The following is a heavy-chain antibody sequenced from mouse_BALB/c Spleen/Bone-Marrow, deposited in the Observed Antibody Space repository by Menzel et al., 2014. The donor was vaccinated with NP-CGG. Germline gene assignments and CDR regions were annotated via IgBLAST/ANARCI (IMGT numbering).Heavy chain of an antibody. J-gene: IGHJ2*01. Sequence: QVQLQQPGAELMKPGASVKISCKATGYTFSSYWIEWVKQRPGHGLEWIGEILSGSGSTNYNEKFKGKATFTADTSSNTAYMQLSSLTSEDSAVYYCARRVTTANYWGQGTTLTVSS. CDR1: GYTFSSYW. D-gene: IGHD1-2*01. CDR3: ARRVTTANY. CDR2: ILSGSGST. V-gene: IGHV1-9*01.